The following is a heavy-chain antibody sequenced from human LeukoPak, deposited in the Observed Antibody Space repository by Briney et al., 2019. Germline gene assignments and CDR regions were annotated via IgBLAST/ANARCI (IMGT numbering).Heavy chain of an antibody. J-gene: IGHJ3*01. Sequence: GGSLKFSCQGSGYSFTSYWIGGVRQLPGKGLERMGIIYPRDSDTRYSPSFQGQVTISADKSINTAYLQWSSLKASDTAMYFCARPRNYQSLWAGAFDFWGQGTMVAVSS. D-gene: IGHD1-7*01. V-gene: IGHV5-51*01. CDR1: GYSFTSYW. CDR2: IYPRDSDT. CDR3: ARPRNYQSLWAGAFDF.